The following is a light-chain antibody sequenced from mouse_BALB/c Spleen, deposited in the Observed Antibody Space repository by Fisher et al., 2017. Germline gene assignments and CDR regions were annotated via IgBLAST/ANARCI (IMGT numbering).Light chain of an antibody. CDR1: SSVSY. V-gene: IGKV4-55*01. CDR2: DTS. J-gene: IGKJ1*01. Sequence: IVMTQSPAIMSASPGEKVTMTCSASSSVSYMYWYQQKPGSSPRLLIYDTSNLASGVPVRFSGSGSGTSYSLTISRMEAEDAATYYCQQYHSYPRTFGGGTKLEIK. CDR3: QQYHSYPRT.